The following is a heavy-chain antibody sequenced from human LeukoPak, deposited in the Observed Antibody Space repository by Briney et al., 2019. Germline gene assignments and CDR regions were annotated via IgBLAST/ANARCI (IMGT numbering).Heavy chain of an antibody. CDR1: GFTFSSYG. CDR2: IRYDGSNK. J-gene: IGHJ3*02. Sequence: GGSLRLSCAASGFTFSSYGMHWVRQAPGKGLEWVAFIRYDGSNKYYADSVKGRFTISRDNSKNTLYLQMNSLRAEDTAVYYCAKMGIAAAGTGIVVSAFDIWGQGTMVTVSS. V-gene: IGHV3-30*02. D-gene: IGHD6-13*01. CDR3: AKMGIAAAGTGIVVSAFDI.